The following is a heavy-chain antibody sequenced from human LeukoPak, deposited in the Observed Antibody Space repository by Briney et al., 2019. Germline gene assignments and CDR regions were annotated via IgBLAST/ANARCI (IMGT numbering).Heavy chain of an antibody. CDR1: GYTFTSYD. V-gene: IGHV1-8*01. D-gene: IGHD3-9*01. CDR3: ATDAISSWFFDY. Sequence: ASVTVSCKASGYTFTSYDINWVRQATGQGLEWMGWMNPNSGNTGYAQKFQGRVTMTEDTSTDTAYMELSSLRSEDTAVYYCATDAISSWFFDYWGQGTLVTVSS. J-gene: IGHJ4*02. CDR2: MNPNSGNT.